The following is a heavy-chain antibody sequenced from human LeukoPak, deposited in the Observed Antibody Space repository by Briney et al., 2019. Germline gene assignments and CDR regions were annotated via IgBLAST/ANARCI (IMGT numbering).Heavy chain of an antibody. V-gene: IGHV1-69*04. CDR1: GGTFSSYA. J-gene: IGHJ6*02. CDR2: IIPILGIA. D-gene: IGHD3-10*01. CDR3: ARVVLWFGELLSSYYYYGMDV. Sequence: SVKVSCKASGGTFSSYAISWVRQAPGQGLEWMGRIIPILGIANYAQKFQGRVTITADKSTSTAYMELSSLRSEDTAVYYCARVVLWFGELLSSYYYYGMDVWGRGTTVTVSS.